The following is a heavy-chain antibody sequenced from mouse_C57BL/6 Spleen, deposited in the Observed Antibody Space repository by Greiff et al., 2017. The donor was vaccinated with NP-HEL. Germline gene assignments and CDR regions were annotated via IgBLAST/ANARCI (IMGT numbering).Heavy chain of an antibody. J-gene: IGHJ2*01. Sequence: DVMLVESGGGLVKPGGSLKLSCAASGFTFSDYGMHWVRQAPEKGLEWVAYISSGSSTIYYADTVKGRFTISRDNAKNTLFLQRTSLRSEDTAMYYWAREGDYYGSPYFDYWGQGTTLTVSS. CDR1: GFTFSDYG. CDR2: ISSGSSTI. CDR3: AREGDYYGSPYFDY. V-gene: IGHV5-17*01. D-gene: IGHD1-1*01.